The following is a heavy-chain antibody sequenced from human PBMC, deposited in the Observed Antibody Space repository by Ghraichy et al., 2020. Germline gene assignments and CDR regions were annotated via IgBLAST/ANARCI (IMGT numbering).Heavy chain of an antibody. CDR2: IKSKTDGGTT. V-gene: IGHV3-15*01. CDR3: TTYTDCSSTSCYLDRRGVSYYYGMAV. J-gene: IGHJ6*02. Sequence: GGSLRLSCAASGFTFSNAWMSWVRQAPGKGLEWVGRIKSKTDGGTTDYAAPVKGRFIISRDDSKNTLYLQMNSLKTEDTAVYYCTTYTDCSSTSCYLDRRGVSYYYGMAVWGQGTTVTVSS. D-gene: IGHD2-2*01. CDR1: GFTFSNAW.